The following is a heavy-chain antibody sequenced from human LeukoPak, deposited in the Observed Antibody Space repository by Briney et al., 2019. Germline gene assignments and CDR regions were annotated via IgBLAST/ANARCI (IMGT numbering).Heavy chain of an antibody. CDR1: GFTFSSYS. J-gene: IGHJ3*01. CDR2: ISSSSSYI. CDR3: ARDEIPSGT. V-gene: IGHV3-21*04. D-gene: IGHD6-25*01. Sequence: GGSLRLSCAASGFTFSSYSMNWVRQAPGKGLEWVSSISSSSSYIYYADSVKGRFTISRDNSRSTVDLQMNSLRVEDTGIYYCARDEIPSGTWGQGTMVIVSS.